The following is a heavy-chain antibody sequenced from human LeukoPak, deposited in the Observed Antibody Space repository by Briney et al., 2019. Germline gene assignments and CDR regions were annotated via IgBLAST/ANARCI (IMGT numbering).Heavy chain of an antibody. D-gene: IGHD1-1*01. J-gene: IGHJ4*02. CDR2: ISWNSGSI. Sequence: GGSLRLSCAASGFTFDDYAMHWVRQAPGKGLEWVSGISWNSGSIGYADSVEGRFTISRDNAKNSLYLQMNSLRAEDTALYYCAKDILLNWNDGYYFDYWGQGTLVTVSS. CDR3: AKDILLNWNDGYYFDY. CDR1: GFTFDDYA. V-gene: IGHV3-9*01.